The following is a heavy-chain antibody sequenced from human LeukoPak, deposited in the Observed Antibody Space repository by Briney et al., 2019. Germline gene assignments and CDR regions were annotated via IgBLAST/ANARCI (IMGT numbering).Heavy chain of an antibody. V-gene: IGHV3-48*02. CDR1: GFTFSTYS. CDR2: ISSSSGTI. D-gene: IGHD6-19*01. CDR3: ARVRPGWYVDY. J-gene: IGHJ4*02. Sequence: GGSLRLSCAASGFTFSTYSMIWVRQAPGKGLEWVSYISSSSGTIYYADSVKGRFTISRDNAKDSMYLQMNGLTDEDTAVYYCARVRPGWYVDYWGQGTLVPVSS.